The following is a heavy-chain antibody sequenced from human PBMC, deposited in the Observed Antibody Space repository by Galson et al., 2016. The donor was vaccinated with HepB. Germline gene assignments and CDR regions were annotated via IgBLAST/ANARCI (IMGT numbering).Heavy chain of an antibody. V-gene: IGHV3-21*01. J-gene: IGHJ4*02. Sequence: SLRLSCAASGFTFSSYSMNWVRQAPGKGLEWVSSISSSSSYIYYADSVKGRFTISRDNAKNSLYLQMNSLRAEDTAVYHCARPSSSSWAFDYWGQGTLVTVSS. D-gene: IGHD6-6*01. CDR1: GFTFSSYS. CDR2: ISSSSSYI. CDR3: ARPSSSSWAFDY.